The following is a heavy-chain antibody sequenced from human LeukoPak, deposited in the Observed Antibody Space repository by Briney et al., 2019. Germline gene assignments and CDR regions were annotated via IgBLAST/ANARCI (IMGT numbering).Heavy chain of an antibody. CDR3: ARSLSIAAAGDDY. CDR2: INHSGST. V-gene: IGHV4-39*07. J-gene: IGHJ4*02. D-gene: IGHD6-13*01. Sequence: SGPTLVNPTQTLTLTCTFSGFSLSTTGVGVGWIRQPPGKGLEWIGEINHSGSTNYNPSLKSRVTISVDTSKNQFSLKLSSVTAADTAVYYCARSLSIAAAGDDYWGQGTLVTVSS. CDR1: GFSLSTTGVG.